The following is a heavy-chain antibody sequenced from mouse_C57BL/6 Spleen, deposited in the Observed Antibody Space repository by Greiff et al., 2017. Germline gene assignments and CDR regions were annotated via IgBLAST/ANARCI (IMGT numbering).Heavy chain of an antibody. J-gene: IGHJ3*01. V-gene: IGHV1-50*01. CDR3: ARSDGYSSWFAY. D-gene: IGHD2-3*01. CDR2: IDPSDSYT. Sequence: VQLQQPGAELVKPGASVTLSCKASGYTFTSYWLKWVKQRPGQGLEWIGEIDPSDSYTNYNPKFKGKATLTVDTSSSKAYMQLSSLASDDSTVYYLARSDGYSSWFAYWGQGTLVTVSA. CDR1: GYTFTSYW.